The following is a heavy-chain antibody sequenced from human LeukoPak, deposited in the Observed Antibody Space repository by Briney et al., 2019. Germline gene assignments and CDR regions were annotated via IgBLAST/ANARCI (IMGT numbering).Heavy chain of an antibody. CDR2: TYHSGST. D-gene: IGHD5-12*01. CDR3: VRSGLVRIPIDY. J-gene: IGHJ4*02. CDR1: GYSISSGYY. V-gene: IGHV4-38-2*01. Sequence: SETLSLTCAVSGYSISSGYYWGWIRQPPGRGLEWIGSTYHSGSTYYNPSLMSRVTISVDTSKNQFSLKLSSVTAADTAVYYCVRSGLVRIPIDYWGQGALVTVSS.